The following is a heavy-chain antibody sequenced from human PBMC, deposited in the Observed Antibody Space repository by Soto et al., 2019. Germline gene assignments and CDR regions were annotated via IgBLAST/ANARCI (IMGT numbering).Heavy chain of an antibody. J-gene: IGHJ6*02. CDR1: GFTFDDYA. Sequence: VQLVESGGGLVQPGRSLRLSCAASGFTFDDYAMHWVRQAPGKGLEWVSGISWNSGSIGYADSVKGRFTISRDNAKNSLYLQMNSLRAEDTALYYCAKGGRLYYYYGMDVWGQGTTVTVSS. V-gene: IGHV3-9*01. CDR2: ISWNSGSI. CDR3: AKGGRLYYYYGMDV.